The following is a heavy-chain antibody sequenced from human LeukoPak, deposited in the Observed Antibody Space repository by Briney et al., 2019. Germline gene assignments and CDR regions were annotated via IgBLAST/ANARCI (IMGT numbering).Heavy chain of an antibody. CDR1: GFTFSSHA. CDR2: IDVSGSNA. J-gene: IGHJ4*02. CDR3: AKELRPNDY. D-gene: IGHD4-17*01. Sequence: GGSLRLSCAASGFTFSSHAMSWVRQAPGRGLEWVSSIDVSGSNAYYADSVKGRFTISRDNSRNTLYLQMDSLGAEDSAIYYCAKELRPNDYWGQGTLVTVSS. V-gene: IGHV3-23*01.